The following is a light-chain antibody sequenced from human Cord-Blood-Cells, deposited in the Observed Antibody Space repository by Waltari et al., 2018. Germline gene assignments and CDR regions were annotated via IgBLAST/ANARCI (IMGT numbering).Light chain of an antibody. CDR3: CSYAGSYTYV. V-gene: IGLV2-11*01. CDR1: SSDVGGYNY. Sequence: QSALTQPRSVSGSPGPSVTISCTGTSSDVGGYNYVSWYQQHPRKAPKLMVYDVSKRPTGVPDRFSSSKSGDTASLTISGLQAEDEADYYCCSYAGSYTYVFGTGTKVTVL. CDR2: DVS. J-gene: IGLJ1*01.